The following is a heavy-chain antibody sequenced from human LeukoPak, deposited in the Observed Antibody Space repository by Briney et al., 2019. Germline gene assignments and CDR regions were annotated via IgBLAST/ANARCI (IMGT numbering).Heavy chain of an antibody. V-gene: IGHV4-34*01. CDR2: INHSGGT. Sequence: SETLSLTCAVYGGSFSGYYWSWIRQPPGKGLEWIGEINHSGGTNYKPSLKSRLAISLDTSRNQFSLKLNSVTAADTAVYYCAKSNGYGLVDIWGQGTMVTVSS. CDR3: AKSNGYGLVDI. CDR1: GGSFSGYY. D-gene: IGHD3-10*01. J-gene: IGHJ3*02.